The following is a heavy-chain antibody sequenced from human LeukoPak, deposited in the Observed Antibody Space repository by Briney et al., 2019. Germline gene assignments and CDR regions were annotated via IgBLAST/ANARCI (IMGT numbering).Heavy chain of an antibody. CDR1: GGSISSYY. V-gene: IGHV4-59*01. J-gene: IGHJ4*02. CDR3: ARVDTAMVFDY. CDR2: IYYSGST. Sequence: SETLSLTCTVSGGSISSYYWSWIRQPLGKGLEWIGYIYYSGSTNYNPSLKSRVTISVDTSKNQFSLKLSSVTAADTAVYYCARVDTAMVFDYWGQGTLVTVSS. D-gene: IGHD5-18*01.